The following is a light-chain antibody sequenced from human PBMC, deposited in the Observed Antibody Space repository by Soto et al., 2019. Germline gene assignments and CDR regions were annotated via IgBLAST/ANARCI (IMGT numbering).Light chain of an antibody. CDR3: QQYYSTLT. Sequence: DIVMTQSPDSLAVSLGERATINCKSSQSVLYSSNNKNYLAWYQQKPGQPPKLLIYWASTREPGVPDRFSGSWSGTDFTLTISSLQAEDVAVYYCQQYYSTLTFGGGTKVEIK. CDR1: QSVLYSSNNKNY. J-gene: IGKJ4*01. V-gene: IGKV4-1*01. CDR2: WAS.